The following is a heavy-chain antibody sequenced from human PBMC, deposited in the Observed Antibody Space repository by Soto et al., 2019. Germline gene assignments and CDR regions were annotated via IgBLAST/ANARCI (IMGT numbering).Heavy chain of an antibody. V-gene: IGHV4-59*01. J-gene: IGHJ4*02. CDR3: ARSPLLHYYGSGSYPPYYFDY. D-gene: IGHD3-10*01. CDR1: GGSISSYY. Sequence: SETLSLTCTVSGGSISSYYWSWIRQPPGKGLEWIGYIYYSGSTNYNPSLKSRVTISVDTSKNQFSLKLSSVTAADTAVYYCARSPLLHYYGSGSYPPYYFDYWGQGTLVTVSS. CDR2: IYYSGST.